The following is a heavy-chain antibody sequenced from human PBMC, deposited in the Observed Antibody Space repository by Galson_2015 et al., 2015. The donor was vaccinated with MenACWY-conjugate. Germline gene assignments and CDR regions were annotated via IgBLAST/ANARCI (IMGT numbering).Heavy chain of an antibody. CDR3: AKDQVAAAMMGRYGY. V-gene: IGHV3-23*01. J-gene: IGHJ4*02. CDR1: GFIFSSYA. D-gene: IGHD2-21*02. Sequence: SLRLSCAASGFIFSSYAMRWVRQAPGKGLEWVSAMRGSGGSRNYADSVKGRFTISRDNSKNTLYMQMNSLRAEDTAVYYCAKDQVAAAMMGRYGYWGQGTLVTASS. CDR2: MRGSGGSR.